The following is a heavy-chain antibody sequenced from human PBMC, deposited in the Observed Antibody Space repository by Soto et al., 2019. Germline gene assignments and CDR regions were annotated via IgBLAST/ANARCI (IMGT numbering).Heavy chain of an antibody. CDR1: GFTFSSYA. J-gene: IGHJ3*02. D-gene: IGHD4-17*01. V-gene: IGHV3-30-3*01. Sequence: QVQLVESGGGVVQPGRSLRLSCAASGFTFSSYAMHWVRQAPGKGLEWVAVISYDGSNKYYADSVKGRFTISRDNSKNTLYLQMNSLRAEDTAVYYCARDKGDYGLARWDDAFDIWGQGTMVTVSS. CDR2: ISYDGSNK. CDR3: ARDKGDYGLARWDDAFDI.